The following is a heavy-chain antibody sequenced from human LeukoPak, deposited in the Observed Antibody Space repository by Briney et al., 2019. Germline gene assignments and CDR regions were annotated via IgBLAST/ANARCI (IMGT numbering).Heavy chain of an antibody. V-gene: IGHV4-4*07. Sequence: SETLSLTCTVSGGSISSYYWSWIRQPAGKGLEWIGRIYISGSTNYNPSLKSRVTISVDTSKNQFSLKLSSVTAADTAVYYCARSVEGYCRGGSCYSYSYYMDVWGKGTTVTVSS. J-gene: IGHJ6*03. CDR2: IYISGST. CDR1: GGSISSYY. D-gene: IGHD2-15*01. CDR3: ARSVEGYCRGGSCYSYSYYMDV.